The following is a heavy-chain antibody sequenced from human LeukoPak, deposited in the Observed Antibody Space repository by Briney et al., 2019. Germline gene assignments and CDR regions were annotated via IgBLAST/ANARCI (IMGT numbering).Heavy chain of an antibody. CDR3: ARGPAGYN. Sequence: ASVTVSFKASGGTFTSYAISWVRQAPGQGLEWMGWINPNSGGTNYAQKFQGRVTMTRDTSISTAYMELSRLRSDDTAVYYCARGPAGYNWGQGTLVTVSS. V-gene: IGHV1-2*02. D-gene: IGHD1-1*01. J-gene: IGHJ4*02. CDR2: INPNSGGT. CDR1: GGTFTSYA.